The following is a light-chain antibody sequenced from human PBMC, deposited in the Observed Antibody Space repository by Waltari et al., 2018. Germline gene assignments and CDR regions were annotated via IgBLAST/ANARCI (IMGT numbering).Light chain of an antibody. CDR3: SSYRTDNTVI. CDR1: SSHVGAYNY. V-gene: IGLV2-14*03. CDR2: DVN. J-gene: IGLJ2*01. Sequence: QSALTQPASVSGSPGQSLTISCTGTSSHVGAYNYVPWYQQHPGKVPQPMIYDVNPRPSGFVSRFSASESGNAASLTISVLQFEDDADYYCSSYRTDNTVIFGGGTKLTVL.